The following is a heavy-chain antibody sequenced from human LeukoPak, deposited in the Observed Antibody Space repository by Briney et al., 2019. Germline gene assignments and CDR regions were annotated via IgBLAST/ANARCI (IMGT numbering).Heavy chain of an antibody. CDR3: ASVDTARVYGMDV. Sequence: GGSLRLSCAASGFTFSNYWMSWVRQAPGKGLEWVAVISYDGSNKYYADSVKGRFTISRDNSKNTLYLQMNSLRAEDTAVYYCASVDTARVYGMDVWGQGTTVTVSS. J-gene: IGHJ6*02. CDR2: ISYDGSNK. V-gene: IGHV3-30-3*01. D-gene: IGHD5-18*01. CDR1: GFTFSNYW.